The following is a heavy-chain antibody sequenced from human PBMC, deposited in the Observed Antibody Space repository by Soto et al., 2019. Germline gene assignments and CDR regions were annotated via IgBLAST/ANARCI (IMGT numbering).Heavy chain of an antibody. CDR1: GFSLSTSGMC. J-gene: IGHJ6*02. CDR2: IDWDDDK. D-gene: IGHD5-18*01. Sequence: SGPTLVNPTQTLTLTCTFSGFSLSTSGMCVSWIRQPPGKALEWLARIDWDDDKYYSTSLKTRLTISKDTSKNQVVLTMTNMDPVDTATYYCARNPDTAMGLYYYYGMDVWGQGTTVTVSS. CDR3: ARNPDTAMGLYYYYGMDV. V-gene: IGHV2-70*11.